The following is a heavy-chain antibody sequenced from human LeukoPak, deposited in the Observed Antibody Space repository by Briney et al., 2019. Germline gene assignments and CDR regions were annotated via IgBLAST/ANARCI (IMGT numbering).Heavy chain of an antibody. CDR1: GGSISSGGYS. V-gene: IGHV4-30-2*01. CDR2: IYHSGST. D-gene: IGHD3-3*01. Sequence: SQTLSLTCAVSGGSISSGGYSWSWIRQPPGKGLEWIGYIYHSGSTNYNPSLKSRVTISVDKSKNQFSLKLSSVTAADTAVYYCARHLSVDYDFWSGYSPGYFDLWGRGTLVTVSS. CDR3: ARHLSVDYDFWSGYSPGYFDL. J-gene: IGHJ2*01.